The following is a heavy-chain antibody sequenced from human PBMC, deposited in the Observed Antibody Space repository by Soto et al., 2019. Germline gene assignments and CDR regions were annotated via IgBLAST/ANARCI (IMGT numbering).Heavy chain of an antibody. J-gene: IGHJ4*02. V-gene: IGHV1-69*02. D-gene: IGHD1-20*01. CDR2: IIPILGIA. Sequence: QVQLVQSGAELKKLGSWWKFSSRAPGATFSSYIFSWVRRAPGQGLEWMGRIIPILGIANYAQKFQGRVTITADKSTSTAYMELSSLRSEDTAVYYCARAGNWNDGQFDYWGQGTLVTVSS. CDR3: ARAGNWNDGQFDY. CDR1: GATFSSYI.